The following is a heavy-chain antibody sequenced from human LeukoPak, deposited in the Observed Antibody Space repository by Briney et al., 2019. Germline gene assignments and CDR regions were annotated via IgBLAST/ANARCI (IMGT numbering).Heavy chain of an antibody. Sequence: SVKVSCKASGGTFSSYAISWVRQAPGRGLEWMGGIIPIFGTANYAQKFQGRVTITADESTSTAYMELSRLRSDDTAVYYCARERHDYVWGSYRYSIDYWGQGTLVTVSS. J-gene: IGHJ4*02. CDR1: GGTFSSYA. V-gene: IGHV1-69*13. CDR3: ARERHDYVWGSYRYSIDY. D-gene: IGHD3-16*02. CDR2: IIPIFGTA.